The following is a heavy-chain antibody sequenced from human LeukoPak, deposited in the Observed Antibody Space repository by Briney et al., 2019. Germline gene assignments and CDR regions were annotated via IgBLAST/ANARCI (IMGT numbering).Heavy chain of an antibody. V-gene: IGHV1-69*02. J-gene: IGHJ4*02. CDR2: IIPILGIA. D-gene: IGHD3-22*01. CDR3: ARDEYYYDSSGYSTPYFDY. Sequence: ASVKVSCKASGGTFSSYTISWVRQAPGQGLEWMGRIIPILGIANYAQKFQGRVTITADKSTSTAYMKLSSLRSEDTAVYYCARDEYYYDSSGYSTPYFDYWGQGTLVTVSS. CDR1: GGTFSSYT.